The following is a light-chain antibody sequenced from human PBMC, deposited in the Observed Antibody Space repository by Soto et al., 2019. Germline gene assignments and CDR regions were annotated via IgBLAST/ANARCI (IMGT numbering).Light chain of an antibody. J-gene: IGKJ1*01. CDR2: AAS. Sequence: DIQMTQSPSSLSAFIGARVTITCRSSQSFSSYLNWYQQKPGKAPKLLIYAASSLQSGVPSRFSGSGSGTDFTLTISSLQPEDFATYYCQQSYSTPWTFGQGTKVDIK. CDR1: QSFSSY. V-gene: IGKV1-39*01. CDR3: QQSYSTPWT.